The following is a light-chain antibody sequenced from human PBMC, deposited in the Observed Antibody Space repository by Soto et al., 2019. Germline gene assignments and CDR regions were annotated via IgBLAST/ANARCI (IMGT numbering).Light chain of an antibody. Sequence: IQLTQTPSSLSASVGGRVTITCRASQGISSFLAWYQQKPGTAPQPLIYAASSLQSGVPSRFSGSGFGTAFTLPITSLQPEDFATYYCQQVESYPSTFGGGTKVDI. CDR2: AAS. CDR3: QQVESYPST. V-gene: IGKV1-9*01. J-gene: IGKJ4*01. CDR1: QGISSF.